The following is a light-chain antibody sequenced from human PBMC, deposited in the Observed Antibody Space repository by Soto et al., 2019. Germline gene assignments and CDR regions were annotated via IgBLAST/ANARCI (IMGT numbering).Light chain of an antibody. V-gene: IGKV3-20*01. CDR3: QQYGRSPRT. CDR1: QSVSSSY. CDR2: GAS. J-gene: IGKJ1*01. Sequence: IMLTQAPCTQSSYPGERAIHSCRASQSVSSSYLAWYQQKPGQAPRLLIYGASSRATGIPDRFSGSGSGTDFTLTISRLEPEDFAVYYCQQYGRSPRTFGQGTMV.